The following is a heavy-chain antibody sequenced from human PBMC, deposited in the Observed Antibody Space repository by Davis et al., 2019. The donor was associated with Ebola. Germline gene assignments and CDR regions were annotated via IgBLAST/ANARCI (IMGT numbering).Heavy chain of an antibody. CDR3: ARGELAKDY. CDR2: IIPIFGTA. D-gene: IGHD5-12*01. V-gene: IGHV1-69*05. CDR1: GGTFSSYA. J-gene: IGHJ4*02. Sequence: SVKVSCKASGGTFSSYAISWVRQAPGQGLEWMGGIIPIFGTANYAHKFQGRVTMTRDTSTSKVYVALSSLRSEDTAVYYCARGELAKDYWGQGTLVTVSS.